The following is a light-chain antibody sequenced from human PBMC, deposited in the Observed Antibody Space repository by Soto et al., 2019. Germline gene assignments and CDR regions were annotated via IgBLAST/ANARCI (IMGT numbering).Light chain of an antibody. J-gene: IGKJ1*01. V-gene: IGKV3-20*01. CDR2: GAS. CDR3: QLYGNSPRWT. Sequence: VLTQSPGTLSLSPGESATLTCRASQVVTSYYIAWYQHKPGQAPRLLMYGASTRATGVPDRFRGSGSGTDFTLTISRLEPEDFTVYFCQLYGNSPRWTFGQGTKVDIK. CDR1: QVVTSYY.